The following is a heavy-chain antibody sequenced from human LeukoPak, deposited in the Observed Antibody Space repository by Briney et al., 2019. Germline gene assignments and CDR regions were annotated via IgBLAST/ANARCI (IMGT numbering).Heavy chain of an antibody. CDR3: ASRRSTAFDY. CDR2: IYHSGST. V-gene: IGHV4-30-2*01. CDR1: GGSISSGGYY. D-gene: IGHD5-18*01. J-gene: IGHJ4*02. Sequence: SETLSLTCTVSGGSISSGGYYWSWIRQPPGKGLEWIGYIYHSGSTYYNPSLKSRVTISVDRSKNQFSLKLSSVTAADTAVYYCASRRSTAFDYWGQGTLVTVSS.